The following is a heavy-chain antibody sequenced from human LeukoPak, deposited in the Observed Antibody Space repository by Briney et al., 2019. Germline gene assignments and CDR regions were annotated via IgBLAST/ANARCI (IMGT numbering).Heavy chain of an antibody. V-gene: IGHV3-23*01. J-gene: IGHJ4*02. CDR2: ISGSGTTT. CDR1: GFIFSSYA. Sequence: GGSLRLSCAASGFIFSSYAMTWVRQAPGRGLEWLSTISGSGTTTYYVDSVKGRFTVSRDNSKNTLYLQMNSLRAEDTAVYYCARLDYWGQGTQVTVSS. CDR3: ARLDY. D-gene: IGHD4-11*01.